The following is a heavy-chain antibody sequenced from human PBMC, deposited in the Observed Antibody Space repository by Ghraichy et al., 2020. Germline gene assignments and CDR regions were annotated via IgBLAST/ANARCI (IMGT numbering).Heavy chain of an antibody. J-gene: IGHJ4*02. Sequence: SETLSLTCAVYGGSFSGYYWSWIRQPPGKGLEWIGEINHSGSTNYNPSLKSRVTISVDTSKNQFSLKLSSVTAADTAVYYCARGEWGPGGEDSSGYYAPFDYWGQGTLVTVSS. CDR3: ARGEWGPGGEDSSGYYAPFDY. D-gene: IGHD3-22*01. V-gene: IGHV4-34*01. CDR2: INHSGST. CDR1: GGSFSGYY.